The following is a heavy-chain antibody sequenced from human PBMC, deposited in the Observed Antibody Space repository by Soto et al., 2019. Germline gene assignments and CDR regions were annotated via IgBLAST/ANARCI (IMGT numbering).Heavy chain of an antibody. Sequence: EVQLVESGGGLVQPGGSLRLSCAASGFTFSSYSMNWVRQAPGKGLEWVSYISSSSSTIYYADSVKGRFTISRDNAKNSLYLQMNSLRAEDTAVYYCARQNGDYVLAIDAFDIWGPGTMVNVSS. D-gene: IGHD4-17*01. CDR1: GFTFSSYS. CDR2: ISSSSSTI. V-gene: IGHV3-48*01. J-gene: IGHJ3*02. CDR3: ARQNGDYVLAIDAFDI.